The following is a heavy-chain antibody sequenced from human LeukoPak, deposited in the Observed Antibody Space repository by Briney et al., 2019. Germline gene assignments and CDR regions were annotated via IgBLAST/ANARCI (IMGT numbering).Heavy chain of an antibody. D-gene: IGHD6-19*01. CDR3: ARHAGSSGGYGLRRGYFDY. J-gene: IGHJ4*02. Sequence: PSGALSLTCIDSGGSLSSSSLYWGWTRQPPGKGREWLGYNYYSGSNYYNPSLKSRVAISVDTSKNQFSLKLSSVTAADTAVYYCARHAGSSGGYGLRRGYFDYWGQGTLVTVSS. CDR1: GGSLSSSSLY. CDR2: NYYSGSN. V-gene: IGHV4-39*01.